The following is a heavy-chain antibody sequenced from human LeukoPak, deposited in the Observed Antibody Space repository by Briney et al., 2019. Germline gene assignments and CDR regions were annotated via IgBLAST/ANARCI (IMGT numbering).Heavy chain of an antibody. Sequence: GRSLRLSCAASGFTFSSYGMHWVRQAPGKGLEWVAVISYDGSNKYYADSVKGRFTISRDNSKNTQYLQMNSLRAEDTAVYYCAKPSYGSGSLSNFDYWGQGTLVTVSS. CDR2: ISYDGSNK. J-gene: IGHJ4*02. D-gene: IGHD3-10*01. V-gene: IGHV3-30*18. CDR1: GFTFSSYG. CDR3: AKPSYGSGSLSNFDY.